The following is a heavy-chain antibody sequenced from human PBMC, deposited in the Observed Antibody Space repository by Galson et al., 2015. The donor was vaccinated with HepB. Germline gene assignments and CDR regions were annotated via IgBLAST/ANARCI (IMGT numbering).Heavy chain of an antibody. Sequence: QSGAEVKKPGESLRISCKGSGYSFTSYWISWVRQMPGKGLEWMGRFDPSDSYTNYSPSFQGHVTISADKSISTAYLQWSSLKASDTAMYYCARLLNGMIPAAPHPGYYYYMDVWGKGTTATVSS. V-gene: IGHV5-10-1*01. J-gene: IGHJ6*03. CDR3: ARLLNGMIPAAPHPGYYYYMDV. CDR2: FDPSDSYT. D-gene: IGHD2-2*01. CDR1: GYSFTSYW.